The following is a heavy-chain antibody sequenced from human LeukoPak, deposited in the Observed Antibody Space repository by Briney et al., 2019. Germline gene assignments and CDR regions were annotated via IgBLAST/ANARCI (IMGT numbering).Heavy chain of an antibody. CDR3: ARETPYGDYTYYFDY. CDR2: IYDSGST. CDR1: GSSISSGDYY. Sequence: SQTLSLTCTVSGSSISSGDYYWSWIRQPPGKGLEWIAYIYDSGSTYNNPSLKSRVTISVDTSKNQFSLKLSSVTAVDTAVYYCARETPYGDYTYYFDYWGQGTLVTVSS. V-gene: IGHV4-30-4*01. D-gene: IGHD4-17*01. J-gene: IGHJ4*02.